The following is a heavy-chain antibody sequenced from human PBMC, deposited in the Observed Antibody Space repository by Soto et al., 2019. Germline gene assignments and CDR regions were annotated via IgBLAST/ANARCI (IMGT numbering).Heavy chain of an antibody. CDR2: IFPGGVNI. CDR3: AADGPYYYGSGSYLPSYYYYGMDV. J-gene: IGHJ6*02. V-gene: IGHV1-46*01. D-gene: IGHD3-10*01. CDR1: GYSFTSHY. Sequence: ASVKVSCKAIGYSFTSHYMHWVRQAPGQGLEWMGTIFPGGVNIAYAQKFKGRVTMTKDTSTSTAYMELSSLRSEDTAVYYCAADGPYYYGSGSYLPSYYYYGMDVWGQGTTVTVSS.